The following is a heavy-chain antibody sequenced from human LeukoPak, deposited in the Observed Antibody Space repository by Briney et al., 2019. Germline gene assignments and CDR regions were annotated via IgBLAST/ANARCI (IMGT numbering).Heavy chain of an antibody. CDR1: GGSISSSKYS. V-gene: IGHV4-39*01. J-gene: IGHJ4*02. Sequence: PSETLSLTCTVSGGSISSSKYSWGWIRQPPGKGLEWIGSIHYSGNTYYNPSLKSRVTISVDTSKNQFSLTLTSVTAADTSVYYCAKRRGDGDYRPDSWGQGTLVAVSS. D-gene: IGHD4-17*01. CDR2: IHYSGNT. CDR3: AKRRGDGDYRPDS.